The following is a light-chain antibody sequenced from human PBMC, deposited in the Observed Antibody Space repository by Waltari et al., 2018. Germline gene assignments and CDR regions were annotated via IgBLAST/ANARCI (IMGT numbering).Light chain of an antibody. CDR2: DAS. CDR3: QQYDRSPKT. V-gene: IGKV3-20*01. CDR1: QSVGGNY. Sequence: TQSPSSLSASVGDRATLSCRASQSVGGNYLAWYQQKPGQAPRLLIYDASSRATGIPDRFSGGGSGTDFTLTISRLEPEDFAVYYCQQYDRSPKTFGQGTQVEIK. J-gene: IGKJ1*01.